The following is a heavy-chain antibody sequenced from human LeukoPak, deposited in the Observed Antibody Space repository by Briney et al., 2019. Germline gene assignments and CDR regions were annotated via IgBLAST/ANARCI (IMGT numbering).Heavy chain of an antibody. J-gene: IGHJ3*02. CDR3: ARHLGITIFLI. CDR2: IYHSGST. CDR1: GYSISSSYY. D-gene: IGHD3-9*01. Sequence: SETLSFTGAVSGYSISSSYYWGWVRQPPREGLEWIGSIYHSGSTYYHPSLKSRVTISVDTSKNQFSLKLSSVTAADTAVYYCARHLGITIFLIWGQGTMVTVSS. V-gene: IGHV4-38-2*01.